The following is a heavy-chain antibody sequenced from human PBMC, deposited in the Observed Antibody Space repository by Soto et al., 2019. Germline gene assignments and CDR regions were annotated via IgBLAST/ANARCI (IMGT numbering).Heavy chain of an antibody. D-gene: IGHD6-13*01. CDR3: AKERWAADGTPTLDY. CDR2: ISGGTSST. CDR1: GFTFSSYA. J-gene: IGHJ4*02. Sequence: EVQLLESGGGLVQPGGSLRLSCAASGFTFSSYAMSWVRQAPGKGLEWVSAISGGTSSTYYADSVKGRFTISRDNSKNTLYLQMNSLRDEDTAVYYCAKERWAADGTPTLDYWGQGTLGTVSS. V-gene: IGHV3-23*01.